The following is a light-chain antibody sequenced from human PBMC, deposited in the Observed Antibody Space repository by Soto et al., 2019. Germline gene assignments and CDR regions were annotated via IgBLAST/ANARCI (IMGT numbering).Light chain of an antibody. V-gene: IGLV2-14*03. CDR2: DVS. J-gene: IGLJ1*01. CDR1: SSDVGGYNY. Sequence: QSAPTQPASVSGSPGQSITISCTGTSSDVGGYNYVSWYQHHPGKAPKLMIYDVSNRPSGVSNRFSGSKSGNTASLTISGLQPEDEADYYCSSYTTSNTRQIVLGTGTKVTVL. CDR3: SSYTTSNTRQIV.